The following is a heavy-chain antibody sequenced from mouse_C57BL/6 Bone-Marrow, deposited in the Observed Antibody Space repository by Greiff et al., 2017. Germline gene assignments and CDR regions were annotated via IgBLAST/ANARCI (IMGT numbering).Heavy chain of an antibody. J-gene: IGHJ2*01. V-gene: IGHV1-64*01. CDR1: GYTFTSYW. CDR2: IHPNSGST. Sequence: QVQLQQPGAELVKPGASVTLSCKASGYTFTSYWMHWVKQRPGQGLEWIGMIHPNSGSTNYNEKFKSKATLTVDKSSSTAYIQLSSLTSEDSAVYYCARELGRVDYWGQGTTLTVSS. D-gene: IGHD4-1*01. CDR3: ARELGRVDY.